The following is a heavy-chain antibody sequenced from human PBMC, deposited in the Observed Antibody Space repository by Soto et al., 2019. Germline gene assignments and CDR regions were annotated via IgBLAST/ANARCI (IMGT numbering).Heavy chain of an antibody. V-gene: IGHV4-59*01. CDR3: ARQSHDSSGYYKEYYFDY. D-gene: IGHD3-22*01. J-gene: IGHJ4*02. CDR1: GGSISSYY. CDR2: IYYSGST. Sequence: SETLSLTCTVSGGSISSYYWSWIRQPPGKGLEWIGYIYYSGSTNYNPSLKSRVTISVDTSKNQFSLKLSSVTAADTAVYYCARQSHDSSGYYKEYYFDYWGQGTLVTVSS.